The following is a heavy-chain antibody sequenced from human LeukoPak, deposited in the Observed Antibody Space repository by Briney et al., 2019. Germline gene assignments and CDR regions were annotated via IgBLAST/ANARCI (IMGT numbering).Heavy chain of an antibody. CDR1: GGSISSSSYY. CDR2: INHSGST. J-gene: IGHJ5*02. V-gene: IGHV4-39*07. CDR3: ASAESWFDP. Sequence: PSETLSLTCTVSGGSISSSSYYWGWIRQAPGKGLEWIGEINHSGSTNYNPSLKSRVTISVDTSKNQFSLKLSSVTAADTAVYYCASAESWFDPWGQGTLVTVSS.